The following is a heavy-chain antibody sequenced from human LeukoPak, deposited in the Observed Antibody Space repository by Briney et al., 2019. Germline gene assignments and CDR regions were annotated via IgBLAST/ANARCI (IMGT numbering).Heavy chain of an antibody. Sequence: GASVKVSCKASGYTFTGYYMHWVRQAPGQGLEWMGWINPNSGGTNYAQKFQGWVTMTRDTSISTAYMELSSLRSEDTAVYYCASPVESSYGSEVFYWGQGTLVTVSS. CDR3: ASPVESSYGSEVFY. CDR1: GYTFTGYY. CDR2: INPNSGGT. J-gene: IGHJ4*02. V-gene: IGHV1-2*04. D-gene: IGHD5-18*01.